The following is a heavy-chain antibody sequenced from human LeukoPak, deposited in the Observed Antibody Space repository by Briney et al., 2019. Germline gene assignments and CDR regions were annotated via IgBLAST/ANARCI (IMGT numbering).Heavy chain of an antibody. CDR3: ARHSCSSTSCYTFDY. J-gene: IGHJ4*02. CDR1: GYSISSGYY. D-gene: IGHD2-2*02. Sequence: SETLSLTCAVSGYSISSGYYWGWIRQPPGKGLEWIGSIYHSGSTYYNPSLKSRVTVSVDTSKNQFSLKLSSVTAADTAVYYCARHSCSSTSCYTFDYWGQGTLVTVSS. CDR2: IYHSGST. V-gene: IGHV4-38-2*01.